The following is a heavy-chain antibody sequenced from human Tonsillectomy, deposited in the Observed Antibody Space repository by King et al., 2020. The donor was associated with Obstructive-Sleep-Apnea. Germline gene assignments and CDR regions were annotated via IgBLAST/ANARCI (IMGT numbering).Heavy chain of an antibody. Sequence: VQLQQWGAGLLKPSETLSLTCAVYGGSFSGYYWSGIRQPPGKGLEWIGEINHSGSTNYNPSLKSRVTLSVDTSKNQFSLKLSSVTAADTAVYYCARVDQFYLDYWGQGTLVTVSS. CDR1: GGSFSGYY. CDR3: ARVDQFYLDY. V-gene: IGHV4-34*01. J-gene: IGHJ4*02. CDR2: INHSGST.